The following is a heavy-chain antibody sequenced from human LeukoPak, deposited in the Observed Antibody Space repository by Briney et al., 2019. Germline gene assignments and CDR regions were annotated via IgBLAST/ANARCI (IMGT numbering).Heavy chain of an antibody. V-gene: IGHV3-43*02. CDR3: AKDGSGSYYNVLFDY. D-gene: IGHD3-10*01. Sequence: TGGSLRLSCAASGFTFDDYAMHWVRQAPGKGLEWVSLISGDGGSTYYADSVKGRSTISRDNSKNSLYLQMNSLRTEDTALYYCAKDGSGSYYNVLFDYWGQGTLVTVSS. CDR2: ISGDGGST. J-gene: IGHJ4*02. CDR1: GFTFDDYA.